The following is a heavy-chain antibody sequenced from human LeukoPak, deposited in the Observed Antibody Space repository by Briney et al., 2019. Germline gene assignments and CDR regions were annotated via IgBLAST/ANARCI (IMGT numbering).Heavy chain of an antibody. V-gene: IGHV4-59*01. D-gene: IGHD3-10*01. CDR2: IYYGGST. CDR3: ARSNYYGSRSYSEVDY. J-gene: IGHJ4*02. CDR1: GGSISSYY. Sequence: PSETLSLTCTVSGGSISSYYWSWIRQPPGKGLKWIGFIYYGGSTNYNPSLKSRVTISVDTSKNQFSLKLNSVTAADTAVYYCARSNYYGSRSYSEVDYWGQGTLVTVSS.